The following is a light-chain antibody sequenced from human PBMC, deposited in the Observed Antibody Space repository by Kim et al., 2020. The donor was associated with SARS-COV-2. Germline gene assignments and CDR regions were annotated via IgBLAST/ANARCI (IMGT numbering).Light chain of an antibody. J-gene: IGLJ3*02. Sequence: QSALTQPRSVSGSPGQSVTISCTGTSSDVGGYDYVSWYQQRPGKAPKLMIYDVRYRPSGVPDRFSGSKSGNTASLTISGLQTEDEADYYCCSYAGIYTWVFGGGTQLTVL. V-gene: IGLV2-11*01. CDR3: CSYAGIYTWV. CDR2: DVR. CDR1: SSDVGGYDY.